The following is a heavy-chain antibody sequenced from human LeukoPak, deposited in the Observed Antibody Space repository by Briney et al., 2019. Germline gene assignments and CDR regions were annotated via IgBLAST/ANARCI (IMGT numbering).Heavy chain of an antibody. D-gene: IGHD6-13*01. Sequence: AGGSLTLSCAASGFIFSRHTMHWVRQAPGKGLQWVALISYDGSNEYFADSVKGRFTISRDNSRNTLSLQVNRLRLEDTAVYYCVRSSAAAKYYFDYWGQGTLVTVSS. CDR1: GFIFSRHT. V-gene: IGHV3-30-3*01. J-gene: IGHJ4*02. CDR3: VRSSAAAKYYFDY. CDR2: ISYDGSNE.